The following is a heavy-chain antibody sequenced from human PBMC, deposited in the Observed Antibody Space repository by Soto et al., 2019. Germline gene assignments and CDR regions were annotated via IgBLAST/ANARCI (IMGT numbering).Heavy chain of an antibody. CDR2: IWYDGSNK. V-gene: IGHV3-33*01. CDR3: ARVPGRDRYGYGDIDY. D-gene: IGHD5-18*01. Sequence: QVQLVESGGGVVQPGRSLRLSCAASGFTFSSYGMHWVRQAPGKGLEWGAVIWYDGSNKYYADSVKGRFTNSRDNSKNTLYLQMNSLRAEDTAVYFCARVPGRDRYGYGDIDYWGQGTLVTVSS. J-gene: IGHJ4*02. CDR1: GFTFSSYG.